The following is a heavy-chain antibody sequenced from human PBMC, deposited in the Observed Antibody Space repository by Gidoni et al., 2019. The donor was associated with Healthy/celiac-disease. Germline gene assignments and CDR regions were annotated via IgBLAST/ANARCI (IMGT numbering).Heavy chain of an antibody. CDR3: AKGKFDYGDSVDAFDI. V-gene: IGHV3-30*18. CDR1: GFTFSSYG. Sequence: QVQLVESGGGVVQPGRSLRLSCAASGFTFSSYGMHLVRQAPGKGLEWVAVISYDGSNKYYADSVKGRFTISRDNSKNTLYLQMNSLRAEDTAVYYCAKGKFDYGDSVDAFDIWGQGTMVTVSS. D-gene: IGHD4-17*01. J-gene: IGHJ3*02. CDR2: ISYDGSNK.